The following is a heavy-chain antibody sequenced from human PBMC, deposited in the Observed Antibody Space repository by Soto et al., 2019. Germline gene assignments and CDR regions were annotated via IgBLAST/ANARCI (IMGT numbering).Heavy chain of an antibody. Sequence: ASVKVSCKASGYTFTNYGINWVRQAPGQGLEWMGWISAYNGNTNFAQKLQGRVTMTTDTSTSTAYMELRSLRSDDTAVYYCARQTISSYPSYRLDGWGQGTTVTVAS. D-gene: IGHD6-13*01. CDR1: GYTFTNYG. V-gene: IGHV1-18*01. CDR2: ISAYNGNT. CDR3: ARQTISSYPSYRLDG. J-gene: IGHJ6*01.